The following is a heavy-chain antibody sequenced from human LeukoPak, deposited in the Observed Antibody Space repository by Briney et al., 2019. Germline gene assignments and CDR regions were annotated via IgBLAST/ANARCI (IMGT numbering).Heavy chain of an antibody. J-gene: IGHJ3*02. V-gene: IGHV3-30*03. Sequence: PGRSLRLFCSASGFTFSSYGMHWVRQAPGQGLEWVAVISYDGSNKYYADSVKGRFTISRDNSKNTLYLQMNSLRAEDTAVYYCARDLIRDYGVKADAFDIWGQGTMVTVSS. CDR1: GFTFSSYG. D-gene: IGHD4-23*01. CDR3: ARDLIRDYGVKADAFDI. CDR2: ISYDGSNK.